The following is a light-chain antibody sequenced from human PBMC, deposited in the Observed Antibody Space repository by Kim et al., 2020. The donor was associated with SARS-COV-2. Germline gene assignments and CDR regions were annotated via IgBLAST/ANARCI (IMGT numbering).Light chain of an antibody. J-gene: IGKJ2*03. Sequence: DIQMTQSPSSLSASVGDRVTITCQASQDISNYLNWYQQKPGKAPKLLIYDASNLETGVPSRFSGSGSGTDFTFTISSLQPEDIATYYCQQYDNPPLSFGQGTKLEI. CDR3: QQYDNPPLS. CDR2: DAS. V-gene: IGKV1-33*01. CDR1: QDISNY.